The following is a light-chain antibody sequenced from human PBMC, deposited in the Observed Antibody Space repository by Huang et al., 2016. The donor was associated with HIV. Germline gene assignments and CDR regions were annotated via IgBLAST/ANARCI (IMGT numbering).Light chain of an antibody. J-gene: IGKJ5*01. CDR2: NAS. CDR1: QSVSSY. V-gene: IGKV3-11*01. CDR3: QQRSNWPPIT. Sequence: EIVLTHSPATLSLSPGERATLSCRASQSVSSYLAWYQQKPGQAPRLLIYNASTRATGIPARVSGSGSGTDFTLTISSLGPEDFAVYYCQQRSNWPPITFGQGTRLEI.